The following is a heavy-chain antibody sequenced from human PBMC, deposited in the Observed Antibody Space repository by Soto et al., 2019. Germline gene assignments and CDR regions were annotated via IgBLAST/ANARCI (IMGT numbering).Heavy chain of an antibody. D-gene: IGHD6-6*01. CDR1: GYTFTSYG. Sequence: VQLVQSGAEVKKPGASVKVSCKASGYTFTSYGISWVRQAPGQVREWMGWISAYNGNKNYAQKLQGRVTMSTDTSTSTAYMERRSLRSGDTAVYYCARWDLDSSSAYWGQGTLVTVSS. V-gene: IGHV1-18*01. J-gene: IGHJ4*02. CDR3: ARWDLDSSSAY. CDR2: ISAYNGNK.